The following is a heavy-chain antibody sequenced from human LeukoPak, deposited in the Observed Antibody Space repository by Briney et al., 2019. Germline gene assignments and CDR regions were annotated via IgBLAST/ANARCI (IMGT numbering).Heavy chain of an antibody. V-gene: IGHV3-7*03. CDR1: GFTFSSYW. CDR2: IKQDGSEK. J-gene: IGHJ4*02. D-gene: IGHD1-26*01. CDR3: AKSPSSGSYNRYFDY. Sequence: QTGGSLRLSCAASGFTFSSYWMSWVRQAPGKGLEWEANIKQDGSEKYYVDSVKGRFTISRDNSKNTLYLQMNSLRAEDTAVYYCAKSPSSGSYNRYFDYWGQGTLVTVSS.